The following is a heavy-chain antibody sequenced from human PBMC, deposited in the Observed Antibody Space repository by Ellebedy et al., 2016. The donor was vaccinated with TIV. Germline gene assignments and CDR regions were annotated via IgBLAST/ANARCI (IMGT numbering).Heavy chain of an antibody. V-gene: IGHV4-59*08. CDR3: ARHGAKHPVLRYFAQDWFDP. D-gene: IGHD3-9*01. J-gene: IGHJ5*02. CDR2: IYYSGST. CDR1: GGSISSYY. Sequence: SETLSLXCTVSGGSISSYYWSWIRQPPGKGLEWIGYIYYSGSTNYNPSLKSRVTISVDTSKNQFSLKLSSVTAADTAVYYCARHGAKHPVLRYFAQDWFDPWGQGTLVTVSS.